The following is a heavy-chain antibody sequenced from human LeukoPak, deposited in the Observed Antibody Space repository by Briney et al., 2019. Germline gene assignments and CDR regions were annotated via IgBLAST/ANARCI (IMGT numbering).Heavy chain of an antibody. CDR3: AREGSAFDI. CDR2: INHSGST. J-gene: IGHJ3*02. CDR1: GGSSSGYY. Sequence: SETLSLTCAVYGGSSSGYYWSWIRQPPGKGLEWIGEINHSGSTNYNPSLKSRVTISVDTSKNQFSLKLSSVTAADTAVYYCAREGSAFDIWGQGTMVTVSS. V-gene: IGHV4-34*01.